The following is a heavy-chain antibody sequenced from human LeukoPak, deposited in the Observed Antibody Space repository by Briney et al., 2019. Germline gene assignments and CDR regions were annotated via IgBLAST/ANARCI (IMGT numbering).Heavy chain of an antibody. Sequence: SETLSLTCTIYGGSFSDYYWNWIRQPPGRGLEWIGEINHSGSTNYNPSLKSRVTISIDTSKNHFSLKLSSVTAADTAVYYCARHAAEDWMDVWGKGTTVTVSS. D-gene: IGHD1-14*01. CDR1: GGSFSDYY. V-gene: IGHV4-34*01. J-gene: IGHJ6*04. CDR3: ARHAAEDWMDV. CDR2: INHSGST.